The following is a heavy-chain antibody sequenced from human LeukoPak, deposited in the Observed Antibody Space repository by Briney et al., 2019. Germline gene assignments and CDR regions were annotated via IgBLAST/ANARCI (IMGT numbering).Heavy chain of an antibody. CDR2: TGSTGVST. CDR3: AKDPGVVPAHYFDY. V-gene: IGHV3-23*01. D-gene: IGHD2-2*01. J-gene: IGHJ4*02. CDR1: GFTSSSYA. Sequence: GGSLRLSCAASGFTSSSYAMNWVRHAPGKGLEWVSGTGSTGVSTFYADSVKGRFTVSRDNSKNTLSLQMNSLRAEDTAVYYCAKDPGVVPAHYFDYWGQGTLVTVSS.